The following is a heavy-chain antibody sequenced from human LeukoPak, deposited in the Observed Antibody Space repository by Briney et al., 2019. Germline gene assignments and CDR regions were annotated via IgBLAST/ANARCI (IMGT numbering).Heavy chain of an antibody. CDR2: INSDGSST. CDR3: ARMAGSGWYDY. CDR1: GFTFSSYW. Sequence: GGSLRLSCAASGFTFSSYWMHWVRQALAKGLVWVSRINSDGSSTSYADSVKGRFTISRDNAKNTLYLQMNSLRAEDTAVYYCARMAGSGWYDYWGQGTLVTVSS. V-gene: IGHV3-74*01. J-gene: IGHJ4*02. D-gene: IGHD6-19*01.